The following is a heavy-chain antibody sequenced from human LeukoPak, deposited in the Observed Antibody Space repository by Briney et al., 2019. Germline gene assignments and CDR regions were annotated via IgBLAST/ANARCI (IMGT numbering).Heavy chain of an antibody. CDR1: GYTFTSYG. J-gene: IGHJ4*02. D-gene: IGHD3-22*01. CDR2: ISAYNGNT. Sequence: ASVKVSCKASGYTFTSYGISWVRQAPGQGLEWMGWISAYNGNTNYAQKLQGRVTMTTDTSTSTAYMELSSLRSEDTAVYYCATHSSGYYHAGFDYWGQGTLVTVSS. CDR3: ATHSSGYYHAGFDY. V-gene: IGHV1-18*01.